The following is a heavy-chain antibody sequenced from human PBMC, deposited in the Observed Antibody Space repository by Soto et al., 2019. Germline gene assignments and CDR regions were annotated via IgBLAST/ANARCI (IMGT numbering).Heavy chain of an antibody. CDR3: HHDDTADATVTRRLHYYYGMDV. Sequence: QLQLQESGPGLVKPSETLSLTCTVSGGSISSSSYYWGWIRQPPGKGLEWIGSIYYSGSTYYNPSLKSRVTISVDTSKNQFPLKLSSVTAADTAVYYCHHDDTADATVTRRLHYYYGMDVWGQGTTVTVSS. D-gene: IGHD4-17*01. V-gene: IGHV4-39*01. CDR2: IYYSGST. CDR1: GGSISSSSYY. J-gene: IGHJ6*02.